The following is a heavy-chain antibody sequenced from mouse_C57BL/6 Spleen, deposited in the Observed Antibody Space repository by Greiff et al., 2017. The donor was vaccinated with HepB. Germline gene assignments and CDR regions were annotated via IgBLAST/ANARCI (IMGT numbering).Heavy chain of an antibody. CDR2: INPSTGGT. CDR3: ARDDYGSSYWYFDV. J-gene: IGHJ1*03. Sequence: VQLQQSGPELVKPGASVKISCKASGYSFTGYYMNWVKQSPEKSLEWIGEINPSTGGTTYNQKFKAKATLTVDKSSSTAYMQLKSLTSEDSAVYYCARDDYGSSYWYFDVWGTGTTVTVSS. CDR1: GYSFTGYY. D-gene: IGHD1-1*01. V-gene: IGHV1-42*01.